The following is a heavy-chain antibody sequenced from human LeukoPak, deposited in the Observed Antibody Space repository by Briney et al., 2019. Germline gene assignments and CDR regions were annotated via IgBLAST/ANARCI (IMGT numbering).Heavy chain of an antibody. CDR3: AKEWKYSSSWYQYYFDC. J-gene: IGHJ4*02. CDR2: ISGSGDTS. V-gene: IGHV3-23*01. Sequence: GGSLRLSCAASGFTVSSYAMSWVRQAPGKGLEWVSAISGSGDTSYYADSVRGRFTISRDISNNTLFLQMDSLRAEDTVVYFCAKEWKYSSSWYQYYFDCWGQGTLVTVSS. D-gene: IGHD6-13*01. CDR1: GFTVSSYA.